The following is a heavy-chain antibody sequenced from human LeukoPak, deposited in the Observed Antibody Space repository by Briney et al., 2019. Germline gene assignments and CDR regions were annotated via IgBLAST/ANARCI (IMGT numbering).Heavy chain of an antibody. CDR2: IYYNGGT. V-gene: IGHV4-39*01. Sequence: SETLSLTCTVSGGSISSSSYYWGWIRQPPGKGLEWIGTIYYNGGTYYNPSLKSRVTISVDPSKNQFSPTLSSVTAAGTAVYYRARWTPTYDSSGYYYGYYFDYWGQGTLVTVSS. CDR1: GGSISSSSYY. D-gene: IGHD3-22*01. CDR3: ARWTPTYDSSGYYYGYYFDY. J-gene: IGHJ4*02.